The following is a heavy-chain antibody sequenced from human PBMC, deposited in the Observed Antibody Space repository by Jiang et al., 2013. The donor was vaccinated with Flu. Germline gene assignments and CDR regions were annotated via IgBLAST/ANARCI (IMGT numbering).Heavy chain of an antibody. Sequence: SCSGLVKPSETLSLTCTVSGGSISSYYWSWIRQPPGKGLEWIGYIYYSGSTNYNPSLKSRVTISVDTSKNQFSLKLSSVTAADTAVYYCARRGGYSSSWYWDVWGKGTTVTVSS. CDR1: GGSISSYY. V-gene: IGHV4-59*08. J-gene: IGHJ6*04. D-gene: IGHD6-13*01. CDR2: IYYSGST. CDR3: ARRGGYSSSWYWDV.